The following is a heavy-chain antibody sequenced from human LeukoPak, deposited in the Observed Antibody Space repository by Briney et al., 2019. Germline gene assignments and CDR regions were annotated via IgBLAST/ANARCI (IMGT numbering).Heavy chain of an antibody. CDR3: ARDRRGYGGNFDY. CDR1: GFTLSSND. V-gene: IGHV3-66*01. Sequence: GGSLRLSYLASGFTLSSNDMSWVRQAPGKGLEWVSVIYSGGTTSYADSVKGRFTISRDNSKNTLYLQMNSLRAEDTAVYYCARDRRGYGGNFDYWGQGTLVTVSS. D-gene: IGHD4-23*01. CDR2: IYSGGTT. J-gene: IGHJ4*02.